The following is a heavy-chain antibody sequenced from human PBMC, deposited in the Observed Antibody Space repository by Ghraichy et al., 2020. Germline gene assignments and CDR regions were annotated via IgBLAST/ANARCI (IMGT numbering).Heavy chain of an antibody. J-gene: IGHJ4*02. Sequence: GGSLRLSCAASGFTFSTYAMSWVRQAPGKGLEWVSAISSSGGSTFYADSVKGRFTISRDNSRNTMYLQLNSLRAEDTAVYYCAKDRYSDSFDYWGQGTLVTVSS. CDR1: GFTFSTYA. D-gene: IGHD4-11*01. CDR3: AKDRYSDSFDY. V-gene: IGHV3-23*01. CDR2: ISSSGGST.